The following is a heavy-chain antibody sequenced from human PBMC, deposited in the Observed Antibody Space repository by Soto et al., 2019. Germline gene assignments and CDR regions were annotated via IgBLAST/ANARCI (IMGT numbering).Heavy chain of an antibody. D-gene: IGHD6-13*01. J-gene: IGHJ4*02. CDR3: ASWIAAAGTFDY. V-gene: IGHV1-69*06. Sequence: SVKVSCKASGGTFSSYAISWVRQAPGQGLEWMGGIIPIFGAANYAQKFQGRVTITADKSTSTAYMELSSLRSEDTAVYYCASWIAAAGTFDYWGQGTLVTVSS. CDR1: GGTFSSYA. CDR2: IIPIFGAA.